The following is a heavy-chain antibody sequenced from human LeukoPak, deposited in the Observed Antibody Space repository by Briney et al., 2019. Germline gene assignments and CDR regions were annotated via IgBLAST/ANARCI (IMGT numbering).Heavy chain of an antibody. CDR3: ARVNNPSTRWSTYFSDY. J-gene: IGHJ4*02. CDR1: GFTFSSYW. CDR2: INSDGSST. V-gene: IGHV3-74*01. Sequence: GGSLRLSCAASGFTFSSYWMHWVRQAPGKGLVWVSRINSDGSSTSYADSVKGRFTISRDNAKNSLYLQMNSLRDEDRALYYCARVNNPSTRWSTYFSDYWGQGTLVTVSS. D-gene: IGHD6-13*01.